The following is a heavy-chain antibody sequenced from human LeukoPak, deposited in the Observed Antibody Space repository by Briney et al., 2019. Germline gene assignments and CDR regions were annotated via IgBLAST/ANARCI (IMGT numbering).Heavy chain of an antibody. CDR3: TRAGYDFWSGYYTGMVGYYFDY. CDR2: IRSKGYGGTT. CDR1: GFTFGDYD. Sequence: GGSLRLSCTASGFTFGDYDMSWVRQAQGKGREGVGFIRSKGYGGTTEYAACVKGRFNISRDDSKRIAYLQMNSLKTEDTAVYYCTRAGYDFWSGYYTGMVGYYFDYWGQGTLVTVSS. D-gene: IGHD3-3*01. V-gene: IGHV3-49*04. J-gene: IGHJ4*02.